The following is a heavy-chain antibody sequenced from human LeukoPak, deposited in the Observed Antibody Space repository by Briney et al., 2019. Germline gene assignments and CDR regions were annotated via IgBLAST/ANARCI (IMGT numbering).Heavy chain of an antibody. D-gene: IGHD5-12*01. CDR2: IYYSGST. Sequence: SETLSLTCTVSGGSISSGSYYWGWIRQPPGKGLQWIGSIYYSGSTYYNPSLKSRVTISVDTNQFSLKLSSVTAADTAVYYCARDFSGYANFDYWGQGTPVTVSS. V-gene: IGHV4-39*07. J-gene: IGHJ4*02. CDR3: ARDFSGYANFDY. CDR1: GGSISSGSYY.